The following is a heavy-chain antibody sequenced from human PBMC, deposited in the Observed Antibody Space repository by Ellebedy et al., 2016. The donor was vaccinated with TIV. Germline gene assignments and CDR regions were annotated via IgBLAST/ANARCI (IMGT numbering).Heavy chain of an antibody. J-gene: IGHJ4*02. CDR1: GDSISNYY. D-gene: IGHD6-19*01. V-gene: IGHV4-59*13. Sequence: MPSETLSLTCTVSGDSISNYYWSWIRQSPGKGLEWIGYIHNSGTTNYNPSLKSRVTISVDTTRNQFSLRLSSVTTADTAVYYCARDSWISGRFDSWGQGALVTVSS. CDR2: IHNSGTT. CDR3: ARDSWISGRFDS.